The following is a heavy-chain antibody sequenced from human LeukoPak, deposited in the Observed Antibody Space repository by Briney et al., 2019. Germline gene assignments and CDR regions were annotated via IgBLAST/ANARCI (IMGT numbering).Heavy chain of an antibody. CDR3: ARDHCSPGTCLGGH. J-gene: IGHJ4*02. V-gene: IGHV1-69*05. D-gene: IGHD2-15*01. CDR2: IIPIFGTA. Sequence: SVKVSCKASGGTFSSYAISWVRQAPGQGLEWMGGIIPIFGTANYAQKFQGRVTITTDESTSTAYMELTSLRSEDTAIYYCARDHCSPGTCLGGHWGQGTLVTVSS. CDR1: GGTFSSYA.